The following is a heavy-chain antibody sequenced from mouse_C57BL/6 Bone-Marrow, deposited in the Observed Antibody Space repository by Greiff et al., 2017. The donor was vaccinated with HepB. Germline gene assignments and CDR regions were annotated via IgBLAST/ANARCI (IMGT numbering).Heavy chain of an antibody. CDR2: IWTGGGT. J-gene: IGHJ2*01. CDR3: ARNVYEYLDY. V-gene: IGHV2-9-1*01. CDR1: GFSLPSYA. Sequence: VKLVESGPGLVAPSQCLYITCTVSGFSLPSYAISWVRQPPGKGLEWLGVIWTGGGTNYNSAHKSRLSISKDNSNSQVFLKMNSLQTDDTARYYCARNVYEYLDYWGQGTTLTVTS. D-gene: IGHD1-1*01.